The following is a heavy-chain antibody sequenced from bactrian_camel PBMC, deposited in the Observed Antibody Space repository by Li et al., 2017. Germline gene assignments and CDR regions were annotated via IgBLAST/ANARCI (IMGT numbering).Heavy chain of an antibody. CDR2: VYFGGGRT. Sequence: QLVESGGGSVQPGGSLTLSCDASGYTYSSNCMGWFRQAPGKEREGVAFVYFGGGRTYYADSVKGRFTISQDNARNMVYLQVNSLKAEDTAMYYCAAGWSFGVGTLLRRHYNYWGQGTQVTVS. V-gene: IGHV3S40*01. J-gene: IGHJ4*01. D-gene: IGHD3*01. CDR3: AAGWSFGVGTLLRRHYNY. CDR1: GYTYSSNC.